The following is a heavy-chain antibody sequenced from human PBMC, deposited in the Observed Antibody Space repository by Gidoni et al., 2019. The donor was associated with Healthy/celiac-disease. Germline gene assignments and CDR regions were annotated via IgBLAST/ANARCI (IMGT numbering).Heavy chain of an antibody. CDR3: ARSTMVVAPFDY. CDR2: INPNSGGT. Sequence: QVQLVQSGAEVKKPGASVKVPCKASGYTFTGYYMPWVRQAPGQGLEWMGWINPNSGGTNYAKKFQGRVTMTRDTSISTAYMELSRLRSDDTAVYYCARSTMVVAPFDYWGQGTLVTVSS. V-gene: IGHV1-2*02. CDR1: GYTFTGYY. J-gene: IGHJ4*02. D-gene: IGHD3-10*01.